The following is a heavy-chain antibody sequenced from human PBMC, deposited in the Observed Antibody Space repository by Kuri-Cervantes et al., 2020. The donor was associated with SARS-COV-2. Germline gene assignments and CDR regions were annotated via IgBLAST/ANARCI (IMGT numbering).Heavy chain of an antibody. V-gene: IGHV4-38-2*01. CDR1: GYSISSGYY. J-gene: IGHJ6*03. Sequence: SETPSLTCAVSGYSISSGYYWSWIRQPPGKGLEWIGYIYHSGSTYYNPSLKSRVTISVDRSKNQFSLKLSSVTAADTAVYYCARGGHPGSYYYYYMDVWGKGTTVTVSS. CDR2: IYHSGST. CDR3: ARGGHPGSYYYYYMDV.